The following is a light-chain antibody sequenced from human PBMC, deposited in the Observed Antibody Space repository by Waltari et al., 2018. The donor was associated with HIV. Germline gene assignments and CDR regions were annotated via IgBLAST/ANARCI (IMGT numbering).Light chain of an antibody. CDR1: ALTQQN. CDR3: QSADNSGTYDVV. J-gene: IGLJ2*01. CDR2: KDN. Sequence: SYDLTQPPSLSVSPGQPARITCSGAALTQQNIYRYQQEPGQAPVLVISKDNERPSGIPSRFSGFSSGTTVTLTISGVQAEDEADYYCQSADNSGTYDVVFGGGTKLTVL. V-gene: IGLV3-25*03.